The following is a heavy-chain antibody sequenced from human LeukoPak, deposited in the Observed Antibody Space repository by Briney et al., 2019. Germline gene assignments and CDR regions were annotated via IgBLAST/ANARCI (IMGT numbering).Heavy chain of an antibody. CDR2: INTLDGNT. CDR1: GYTFIDYG. V-gene: IGHV1-18*01. J-gene: IGHJ4*02. Sequence: GASVKVSCKASGYTFIDYGFTWLRQAPGQRLEWMGRINTLDGNTDYAQKFQDRDSMTTDTSTNTAYMELRSLRPDDTAVYYCARDRYEFTYWGQGTLVTVSS. CDR3: ARDRYEFTY. D-gene: IGHD3-3*01.